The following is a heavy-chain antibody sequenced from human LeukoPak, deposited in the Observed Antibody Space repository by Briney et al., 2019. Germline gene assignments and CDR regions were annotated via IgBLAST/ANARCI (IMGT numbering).Heavy chain of an antibody. V-gene: IGHV4-59*08. D-gene: IGHD5-12*01. CDR3: ARSYSGYDYVDY. J-gene: IGHJ4*02. Sequence: PLETLSLTCTVSGGSISSYYWSWIRQPPGKGLEWIGSIYHSGSTYYNPSLKSRVTISVDTSKNQFSLKLSSVTAADTAVYYCARSYSGYDYVDYWGQGTLVTVSS. CDR2: IYHSGST. CDR1: GGSISSYY.